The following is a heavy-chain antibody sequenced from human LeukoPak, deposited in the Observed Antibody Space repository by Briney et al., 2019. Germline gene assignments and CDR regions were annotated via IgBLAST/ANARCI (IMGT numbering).Heavy chain of an antibody. CDR3: AKDNLIIVSSGYPDY. D-gene: IGHD3-22*01. J-gene: IGHJ4*02. V-gene: IGHV3-7*03. CDR1: GLTFSGYW. Sequence: PGGSLRLSCAVTGLTFSGYWVTWVRQAPGKGLEWVANINQDASEKYYVESVKGQFAISRDNAKNSLYLQMNSLRAEDTAVYYCAKDNLIIVSSGYPDYWGQGTLVTVSS. CDR2: INQDASEK.